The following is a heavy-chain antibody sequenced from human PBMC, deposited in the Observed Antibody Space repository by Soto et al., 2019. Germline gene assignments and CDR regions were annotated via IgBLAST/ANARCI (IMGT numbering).Heavy chain of an antibody. V-gene: IGHV3-23*01. CDR3: AKGVAGIAVAGTGYFQH. D-gene: IGHD6-19*01. Sequence: EVQLLESGGGLVQPGGSLRLSCAASGFTFSSYAMSWVRQAPGKGLEWVSGISGSGDSTYYADAVKGRFTISRDNFKNTLDLQMNGLRAGDTGVNYGAKGVAGIAVAGTGYFQHWGQGTLVTVSS. J-gene: IGHJ1*01. CDR2: ISGSGDST. CDR1: GFTFSSYA.